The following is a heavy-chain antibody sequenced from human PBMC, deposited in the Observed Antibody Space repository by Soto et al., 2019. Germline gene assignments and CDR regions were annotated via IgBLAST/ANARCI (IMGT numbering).Heavy chain of an antibody. J-gene: IGHJ4*02. V-gene: IGHV4-30-4*01. D-gene: IGHD3-10*01. CDR1: GGSISSGDYY. CDR3: ARAMVRGVPYYFDY. CDR2: IYYSGST. Sequence: QVQLQESGPGLVKPSQTLSLTCTVSGGSISSGDYYWSWIRQPPGKGLEWIGYIYYSGSTYYTPSLKRRVTITVDTSKNQCSLKLSSVTAADTAVYYCARAMVRGVPYYFDYWGQGTLVTVAS.